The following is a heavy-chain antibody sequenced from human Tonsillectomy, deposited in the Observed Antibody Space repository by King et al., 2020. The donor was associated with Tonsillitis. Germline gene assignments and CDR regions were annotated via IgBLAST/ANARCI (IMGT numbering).Heavy chain of an antibody. CDR2: INPNSGGT. J-gene: IGHJ3*02. CDR1: GYTFTGYY. Sequence: EQLVQSGAEVKKPGASVKVSCKASGYTFTGYYMHWVRQAPGQGLEWMGWINPNSGGTNYAQKFQGRVTMTRDTSISTAYMELSRLRSDDTAVYYCARLYYCDSSGYRDAFDIWGQGTMVTVSS. CDR3: ARLYYCDSSGYRDAFDI. V-gene: IGHV1-2*02. D-gene: IGHD3-22*01.